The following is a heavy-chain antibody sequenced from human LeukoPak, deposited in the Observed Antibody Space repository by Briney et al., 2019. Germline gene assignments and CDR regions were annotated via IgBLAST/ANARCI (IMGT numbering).Heavy chain of an antibody. D-gene: IGHD3-22*01. CDR2: ISASSSNT. J-gene: IGHJ4*02. CDR1: GFTFSSYA. V-gene: IGHV3-23*01. Sequence: GGSLRLSCAASGFTFSSYAMHWVRQAPGKGLEWVSAISASSSNTYDADSVKGRFTISRDNSKNTLYLQMNSLRAEDTAVYYCAKGNTYYYDTSGYYSYFDYWGQGTLVTVSS. CDR3: AKGNTYYYDTSGYYSYFDY.